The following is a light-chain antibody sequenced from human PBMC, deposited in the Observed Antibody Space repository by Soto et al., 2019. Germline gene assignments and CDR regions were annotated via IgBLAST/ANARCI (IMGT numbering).Light chain of an antibody. CDR1: QSLVNSDGNTY. Sequence: DVEMTQSPLSLPVTLGQPASISCRSSQSLVNSDGNTYLNWFQQRPGQSPRRLIYKVSNRDSGVPQRSSGSGYGSDVTLKISWVEAEVVGVYYCGQGAQWPAELTFGPGTKVYIK. J-gene: IGKJ3*01. CDR3: GQGAQWPAELT. CDR2: KVS. V-gene: IGKV2-30*01.